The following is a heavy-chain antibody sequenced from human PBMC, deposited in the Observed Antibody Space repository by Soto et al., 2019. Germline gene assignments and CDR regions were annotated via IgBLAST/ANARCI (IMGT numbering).Heavy chain of an antibody. CDR2: ISGSGGST. CDR3: AKESSSGWYHAYLFDY. Sequence: GGSLRLSCAASGFTFSSYAMSWVRQAPGKGLEWVSAISGSGGSTYYADSVKGRFTISRDNSKNTLYLQMNSLRAEDTAVYYCAKESSSGWYHAYLFDYWGQGTLVTVSS. J-gene: IGHJ4*02. D-gene: IGHD6-19*01. CDR1: GFTFSSYA. V-gene: IGHV3-23*01.